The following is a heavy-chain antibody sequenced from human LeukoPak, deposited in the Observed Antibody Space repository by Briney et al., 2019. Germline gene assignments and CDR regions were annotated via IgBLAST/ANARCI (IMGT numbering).Heavy chain of an antibody. CDR3: ARGSTAAAGTGVWFDP. J-gene: IGHJ5*02. D-gene: IGHD6-13*01. V-gene: IGHV4-34*01. Sequence: SETLSLTCAVYGGSFSGYYWSWIRQPPGKGLQWIREINHSGSTNYNPSLKSRVTISVDTSKNQFSLKLSSVTAADTAVYYCARGSTAAAGTGVWFDPWGQGTLVTVSS. CDR2: INHSGST. CDR1: GGSFSGYY.